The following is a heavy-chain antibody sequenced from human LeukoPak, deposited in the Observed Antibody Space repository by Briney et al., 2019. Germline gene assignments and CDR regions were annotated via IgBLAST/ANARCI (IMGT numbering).Heavy chain of an antibody. J-gene: IGHJ4*02. Sequence: PSETLSLTCTVSGGSISSYYWSWIRQSPGKGLEWIGYIYYTGSTSYNPSLKSRVTISADTSKNEFSLKLNSVTAADTAVYCCASRKLGNDYWGQGTLVTVSS. CDR2: IYYTGST. V-gene: IGHV4-59*01. CDR1: GGSISSYY. CDR3: ASRKLGNDY. D-gene: IGHD7-27*01.